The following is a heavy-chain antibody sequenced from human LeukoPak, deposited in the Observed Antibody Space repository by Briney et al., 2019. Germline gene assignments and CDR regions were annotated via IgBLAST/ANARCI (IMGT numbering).Heavy chain of an antibody. CDR2: IKQDGSEK. J-gene: IGHJ2*01. V-gene: IGHV3-7*01. CDR1: EFAFTSYW. Sequence: GGSLRLSCAASEFAFTSYWMSWVRQAPGKGLEWVANIKQDGSEKNYVDSVKGRFTISRDNAKNSLYLHVDSLRAEDTAVYYCARDTYRFFDLWGRGTLVTVSS. CDR3: ARDTYRFFDL.